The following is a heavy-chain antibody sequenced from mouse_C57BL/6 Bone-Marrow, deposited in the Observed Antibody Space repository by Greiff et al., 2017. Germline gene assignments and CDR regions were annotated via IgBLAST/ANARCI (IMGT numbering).Heavy chain of an antibody. CDR1: GYTFTDYY. CDR2: IYPGSGHT. CDR3: ARTAY. V-gene: IGHV1-76*01. Sequence: VQLQQSGAELVRPGASVKLSCKASGYTFTDYYINWVKQRPGQGLEWIARIYPGSGHTYYNEKFKGKATLTAEKSSSTAYMQLSSLTSEDSAVYFCARTAYWGQGTLVTVSA. J-gene: IGHJ3*01.